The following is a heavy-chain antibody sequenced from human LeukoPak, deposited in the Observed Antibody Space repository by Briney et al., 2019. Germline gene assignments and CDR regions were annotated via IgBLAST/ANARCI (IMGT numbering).Heavy chain of an antibody. CDR1: GGTFSSYA. Sequence: SVKVSCKASGGTFSSYAISWVRQAPGQGLEWMGGIIPIFGTANYAQKFQGRVTITTDESTSTAYMELSSLRSEDPAVYYCARGPGGVRTTGGYFDYWGQGTLVTVSS. CDR2: IIPIFGTA. CDR3: ARGPGGVRTTGGYFDY. J-gene: IGHJ4*02. V-gene: IGHV1-69*05. D-gene: IGHD2/OR15-2a*01.